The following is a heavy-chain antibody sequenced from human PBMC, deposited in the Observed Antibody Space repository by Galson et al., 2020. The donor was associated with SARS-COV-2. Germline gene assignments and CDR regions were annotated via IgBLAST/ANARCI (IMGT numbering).Heavy chain of an antibody. CDR2: IDWDDDK. J-gene: IGHJ4*02. CDR3: ARITRDSSGYYYYFDY. CDR1: GFSLSTSGMC. D-gene: IGHD3-22*01. V-gene: IGHV2-70*11. Sequence: SGPTLVKRTQTLTLTCTFSGFSLSTSGMCVSWIRQPPGKALEWLARIDWDDDKYYSTSLKTRLTISKDTSKNQVVLTMTNMDPVDTATYYCARITRDSSGYYYYFDYWGQGTLVTVSS.